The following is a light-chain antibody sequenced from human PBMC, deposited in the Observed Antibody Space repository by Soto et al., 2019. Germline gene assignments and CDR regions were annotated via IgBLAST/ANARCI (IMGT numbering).Light chain of an antibody. CDR1: SSDVGGYNY. J-gene: IGLJ2*01. CDR3: SSYTGTNKFVI. CDR2: EVS. Sequence: QSALTQPASVSGSPGQSITISCTGTSSDVGGYNYVSWYQQHPGKAPKLMIYEVSNRPSGVSNRFSGSKSGNTASLTVSGLQEEDDAIYYCSSYTGTNKFVIFGGGTKLTVL. V-gene: IGLV2-14*01.